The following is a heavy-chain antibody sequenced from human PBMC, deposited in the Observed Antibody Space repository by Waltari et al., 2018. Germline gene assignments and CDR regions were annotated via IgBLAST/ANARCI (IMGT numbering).Heavy chain of an antibody. CDR3: ARYWVSGGFHFDY. J-gene: IGHJ4*02. V-gene: IGHV4-39*01. Sequence: QLQLQESGPGLVKPSETLSLTCTVSGCSITSDTYYWSWIRQPPGKGLEWIASINYRGTTYYNPSLKSGVIISIDTSKNQFSLELNSVTAADTAVYYCARYWVSGGFHFDYWGQGALVTVSS. CDR1: GCSITSDTYY. CDR2: INYRGTT. D-gene: IGHD2-8*02.